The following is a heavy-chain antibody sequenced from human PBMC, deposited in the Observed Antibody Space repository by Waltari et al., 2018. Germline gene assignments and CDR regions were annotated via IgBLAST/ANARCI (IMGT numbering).Heavy chain of an antibody. Sequence: EVQLVESGGGLVQPGGSLRLPCAAPGFTLSRYWMSWVRQATGKWLEWVANIKEDGGEEYYVDSVRCRFTISRDNAKNSLFLQMNSLRPEDTAVYYCARDQWFAFDIWGQGTMVTVSS. D-gene: IGHD3-22*01. CDR3: ARDQWFAFDI. CDR1: GFTLSRYW. V-gene: IGHV3-7*01. J-gene: IGHJ3*02. CDR2: IKEDGGEE.